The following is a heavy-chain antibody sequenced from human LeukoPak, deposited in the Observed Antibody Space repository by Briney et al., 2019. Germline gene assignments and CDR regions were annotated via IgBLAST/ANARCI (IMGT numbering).Heavy chain of an antibody. CDR2: ISYDGMNK. Sequence: GRSLRLSCAASGFTFSHYAMHWVRQAPGKGLEWLAVISYDGMNKYYADSVKGRFTISRDNAKNSLYLQMNSLRAEDTAVYYCARDSPIITMIVGYGMDVWGQGTTVTVSS. V-gene: IGHV3-30*03. CDR3: ARDSPIITMIVGYGMDV. J-gene: IGHJ6*02. CDR1: GFTFSHYA. D-gene: IGHD3-22*01.